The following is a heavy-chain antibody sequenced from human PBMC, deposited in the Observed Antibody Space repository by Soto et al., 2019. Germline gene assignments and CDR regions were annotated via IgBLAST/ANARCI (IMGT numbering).Heavy chain of an antibody. CDR2: INHSGST. V-gene: IGHV4-34*01. CDR3: ARGSSSYNWFDP. J-gene: IGHJ5*02. CDR1: GGSFSGYY. Sequence: SETLSLTCAVYGGSFSGYYWTWIRQPPGTGLEWIGEINHSGSTNYNPSLKSRVTISVDTSKNQFSLKLTSVTAADTAVYYCARGSSSYNWFDPWGQGTLVTVSS. D-gene: IGHD6-13*01.